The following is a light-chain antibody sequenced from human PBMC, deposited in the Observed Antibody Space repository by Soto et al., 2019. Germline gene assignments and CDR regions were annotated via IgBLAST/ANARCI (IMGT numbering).Light chain of an antibody. V-gene: IGLV2-14*01. J-gene: IGLJ2*01. CDR3: SSYTSSSTLVV. CDR2: AVS. Sequence: QSALTQPASVSGSPGQSITISCTGTSSDVGGYNDVSWYQQHPGKAPKLLIYAVSNRPSGVSNRFAGSKSGNTAARTISGLQAEDEADDYCSSYTSSSTLVVFGGGTKVTVL. CDR1: SSDVGGYND.